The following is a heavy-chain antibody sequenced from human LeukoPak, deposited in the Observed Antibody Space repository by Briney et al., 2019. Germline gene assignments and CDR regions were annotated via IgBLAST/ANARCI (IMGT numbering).Heavy chain of an antibody. CDR3: ARGSTREYDSSWYYYNNNDFDY. V-gene: IGHV4-39*07. CDR2: IYDSGRS. J-gene: IGHJ4*02. D-gene: IGHD6-13*01. CDR1: GGSISSTTDS. Sequence: SETLSLTCTVSGGSISSTTDSWGWIRQPPGKGLEWIGSIYDSGRSYYKVSLKSRVTMSVDTSKNQFSLRLSSVTAADTAVYYCARGSTREYDSSWYYYNNNDFDYWGQGTLVTVSS.